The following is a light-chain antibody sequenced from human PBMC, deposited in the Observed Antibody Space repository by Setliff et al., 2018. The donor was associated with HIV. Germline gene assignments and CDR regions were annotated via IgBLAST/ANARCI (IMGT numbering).Light chain of an antibody. Sequence: QSALTQPASVSGSPGQTITISCTGTSSDVGGYKSVSWYQQHPGKAPKLIIYEVTNRPSGVSYRFSGSKSGNTASLTISGLQAEDEAVYYCSSFTTTNSRDVFGTGNKGTV. J-gene: IGLJ1*01. CDR3: SSFTTTNSRDV. CDR2: EVT. V-gene: IGLV2-14*01. CDR1: SSDVGGYKS.